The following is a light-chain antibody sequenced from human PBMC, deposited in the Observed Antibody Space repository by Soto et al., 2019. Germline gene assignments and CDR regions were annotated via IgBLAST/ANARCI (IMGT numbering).Light chain of an antibody. CDR3: QHLIESVTRS. J-gene: IGKJ1*01. Sequence: EIVLAQSPDSLSLSPGERATLSCRASQNLSNTFLAWYQQKPGQAPRLLIYDASNRATGIPARFSGSGSGTDFTLSRSSLEPDELGVYYCQHLIESVTRSCGQGTK. CDR1: QNLSNTF. CDR2: DAS. V-gene: IGKV3-11*01.